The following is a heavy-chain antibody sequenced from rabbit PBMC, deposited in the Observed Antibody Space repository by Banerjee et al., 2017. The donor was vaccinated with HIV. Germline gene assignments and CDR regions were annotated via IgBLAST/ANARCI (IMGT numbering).Heavy chain of an antibody. J-gene: IGHJ4*01. CDR1: GFSFSSIYY. D-gene: IGHD4-1*01. CDR2: IDAANTGNT. V-gene: IGHV1S40*01. CDR3: ARDRSGWAYYFNL. Sequence: QSLEESGGGLVQPEGSLTLTCTASGFSFSSIYYMCWVRQAPGKGLEWIGCIDAANTGNTYYATWAKGRFTISKTSSTTMTLQAISLTGADTATYFCARDRSGWAYYFNLWGQGTLVTVS.